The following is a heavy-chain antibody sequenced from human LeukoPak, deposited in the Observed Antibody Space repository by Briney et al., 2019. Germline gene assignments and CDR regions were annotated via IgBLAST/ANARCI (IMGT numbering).Heavy chain of an antibody. CDR1: GGTFSSYA. V-gene: IGHV1-69*13. CDR2: IIPIFGTA. D-gene: IGHD2-21*02. J-gene: IGHJ3*02. CDR3: ARAPPLAYCGGDCYSDAFDI. Sequence: GASVKVSCKASGGTFSSYAISWVRQAPGQGLEWMGGIIPIFGTANYAQKFQGRVTITADESTSTAYMELSGLRSEDTAVYYCARAPPLAYCGGDCYSDAFDIWGQGTMVTVSS.